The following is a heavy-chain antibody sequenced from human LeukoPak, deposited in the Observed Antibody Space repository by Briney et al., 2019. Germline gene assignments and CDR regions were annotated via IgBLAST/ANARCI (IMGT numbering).Heavy chain of an antibody. J-gene: IGHJ5*02. CDR2: ISGSGGST. Sequence: GGSLRLSCAASGFTFSSYAMSWVRQAPGKGLEWVSAISGSGGSTYYADSEKGRFTISRDNSKNTPQLQMNSLRADATAVYYCARDGYCSSTSCYVSYNWFDPWGRGTLVTVSS. CDR3: ARDGYCSSTSCYVSYNWFDP. D-gene: IGHD2-2*01. V-gene: IGHV3-23*01. CDR1: GFTFSSYA.